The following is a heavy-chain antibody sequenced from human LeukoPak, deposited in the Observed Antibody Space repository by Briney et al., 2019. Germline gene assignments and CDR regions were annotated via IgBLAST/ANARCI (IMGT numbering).Heavy chain of an antibody. J-gene: IGHJ3*02. CDR2: ISWNSGSI. D-gene: IGHD4-17*01. Sequence: PGGSLRLPCAASGFTFDDYAMHWVRQAPGKGLEWVSGISWNSGSIGYADSVKGRFTISRDNAKNSLYLQMNSLRAEDTAVYYCVRMTTVTTEGIWGQGTMVTVSS. CDR1: GFTFDDYA. CDR3: VRMTTVTTEGI. V-gene: IGHV3-9*01.